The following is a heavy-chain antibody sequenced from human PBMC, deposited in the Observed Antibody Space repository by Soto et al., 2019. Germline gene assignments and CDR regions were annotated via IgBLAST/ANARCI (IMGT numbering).Heavy chain of an antibody. D-gene: IGHD4-4*01. CDR1: SGSFSCYY. J-gene: IGHJ6*02. V-gene: IGHV4-34*01. CDR2: INHSGST. CDR3: AXRNYVPQYYYYYYGMDV. Sequence: PSETLSLTCEVHSGSFSCYYWTWIRQSPGKGLEWIGEINHSGSTNYNPSLKSRVTISVDTSKNQFSLKLSSVTAADTAVYYCAXRNYVPQYYYYYYGMDVWGQGTTVTVSS.